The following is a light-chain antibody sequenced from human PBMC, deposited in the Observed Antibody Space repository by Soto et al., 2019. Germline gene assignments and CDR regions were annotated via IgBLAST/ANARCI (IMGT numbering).Light chain of an antibody. V-gene: IGKV1-5*03. J-gene: IGKJ1*01. CDR2: KAS. Sequence: DIQLTQSPSTLSASIGDRVTITCRASQSIHSWLAWYQQKPGKAPKLLIYKASNLQTGVPSRFTGSGSGTEFTLTISSLQPDDFANYYCQHYNSYSRTFGQGTKV. CDR1: QSIHSW. CDR3: QHYNSYSRT.